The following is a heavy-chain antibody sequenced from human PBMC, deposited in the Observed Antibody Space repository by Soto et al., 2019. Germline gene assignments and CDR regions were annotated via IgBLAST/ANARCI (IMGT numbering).Heavy chain of an antibody. CDR3: ARAAGGGCSSTSCYYPDDGGGWYYYYMDV. CDR1: GFTFSSYW. J-gene: IGHJ6*03. V-gene: IGHV3-74*01. D-gene: IGHD2-2*01. Sequence: GGSLRLSCAASGFTFSSYWMHWVRQAPGKGLVWVSRINSDGSSTSYADSVKGRFTISRDNAKNTLYLQMNSLRAEDTAVYYCARAAGGGCSSTSCYYPDDGGGWYYYYMDVWGKGTTVTVSS. CDR2: INSDGSST.